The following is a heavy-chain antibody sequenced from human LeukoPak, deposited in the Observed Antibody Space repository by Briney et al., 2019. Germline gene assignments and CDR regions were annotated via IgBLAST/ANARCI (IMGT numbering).Heavy chain of an antibody. D-gene: IGHD2-2*01. CDR3: ARGSSCSTYHDMAV. Sequence: GGSLRLSCAGCGFTLRSYARTWVRQAPGKGLEWVSGISGSGGSTYYADSVKGRFTISRDDSKNTLYLQMNSLRAEDTAVYYCARGSSCSTYHDMAVWGKGTTVTVSS. CDR1: GFTLRSYA. J-gene: IGHJ6*03. V-gene: IGHV3-23*01. CDR2: ISGSGGST.